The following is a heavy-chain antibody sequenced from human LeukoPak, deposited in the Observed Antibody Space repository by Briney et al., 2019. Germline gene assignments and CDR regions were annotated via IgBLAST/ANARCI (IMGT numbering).Heavy chain of an antibody. Sequence: PSETLSLTCAVYGGSFSGYYWSWIRQPPGKGLEWIGEINHSGSTNYNPSLKSRVTISVDTSKNQFSLKLSSVTAADTAVYYCARGGYYYGSGSYYIFGYWGQGTLVTVSS. V-gene: IGHV4-34*01. CDR3: ARGGYYYGSGSYYIFGY. CDR2: INHSGST. J-gene: IGHJ4*02. CDR1: GGSFSGYY. D-gene: IGHD3-10*01.